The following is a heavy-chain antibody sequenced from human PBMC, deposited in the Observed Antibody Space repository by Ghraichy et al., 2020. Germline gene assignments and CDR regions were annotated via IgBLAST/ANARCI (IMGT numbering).Heavy chain of an antibody. CDR2: ISGSGGST. D-gene: IGHD3-10*01. J-gene: IGHJ3*02. CDR1: GFTFSSYA. V-gene: IGHV3-23*01. CDR3: AKDHRRPLLLWFGELLKGASLGI. Sequence: GGSLRLSCAASGFTFSSYAMSWVRQAPGKGLEWVAAISGSGGSTYYADSVKGRFTISRDNSKHTLYLQMNSLRAEDTAVYYCAKDHRRPLLLWFGELLKGASLGIWSQGKMVTVSS.